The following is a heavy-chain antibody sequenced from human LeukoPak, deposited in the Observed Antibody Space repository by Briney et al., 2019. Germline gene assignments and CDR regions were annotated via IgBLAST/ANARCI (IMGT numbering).Heavy chain of an antibody. CDR2: VSGSGGNT. J-gene: IGHJ4*02. CDR3: AKRHTKTTTFDY. CDR1: GFTFSSYA. D-gene: IGHD1-1*01. Sequence: GGSLRLSCAASGFTFSSYAMVWFRHAPGKGLEWVAGVSGSGGNTYYADSVKGRFTISSDNSKNTLYLQMNSLRAEDTAVYYCAKRHTKTTTFDYWGQGTLVTVSS. V-gene: IGHV3-23*01.